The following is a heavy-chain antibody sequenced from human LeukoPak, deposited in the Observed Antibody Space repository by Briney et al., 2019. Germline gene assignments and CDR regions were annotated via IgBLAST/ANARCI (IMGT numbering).Heavy chain of an antibody. CDR3: AKDRGDYYDSSGYYSGGFDI. CDR2: ISYDGSNK. J-gene: IGHJ3*02. D-gene: IGHD3-22*01. Sequence: GGSLRLSCAASGSTFSSYGMHWVRQAPGKGLEWVAVISYDGSNKYYADSVKGRFTISRDNSKNTLYLQMNSLRAEDTAVYYCAKDRGDYYDSSGYYSGGFDIWGQGTMVTVSS. V-gene: IGHV3-30*18. CDR1: GSTFSSYG.